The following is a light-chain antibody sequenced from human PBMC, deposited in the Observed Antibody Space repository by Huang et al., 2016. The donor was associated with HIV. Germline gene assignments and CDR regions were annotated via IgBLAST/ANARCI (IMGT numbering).Light chain of an antibody. CDR2: STS. V-gene: IGKV1-NL1*01. CDR1: QGISNS. J-gene: IGKJ1*01. Sequence: DIQMTQSPSSLSAFVGDTVTITCRASQGISNSVAWYQQKPGKATKLLRYSTSILESGVPSRFRGGGSGTDYTLTINSLQPDDFATYYCQQYYTSPTFGQGSKVEIK. CDR3: QQYYTSPT.